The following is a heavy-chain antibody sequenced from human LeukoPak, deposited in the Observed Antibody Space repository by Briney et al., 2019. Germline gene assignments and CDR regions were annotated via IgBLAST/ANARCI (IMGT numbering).Heavy chain of an antibody. J-gene: IGHJ6*02. V-gene: IGHV1-46*01. CDR3: ARAYSSSWYPYYYYGMDV. D-gene: IGHD6-13*01. Sequence: GASVKVSCKASGYTFTSYYMHWVRQAPGQGLEWMGIINPSGGSTSYAQKFQGRVTMTRDTSTSTVYMELSSLRSEDTAVYYCARAYSSSWYPYYYYGMDVWSQGTTVTVSS. CDR1: GYTFTSYY. CDR2: INPSGGST.